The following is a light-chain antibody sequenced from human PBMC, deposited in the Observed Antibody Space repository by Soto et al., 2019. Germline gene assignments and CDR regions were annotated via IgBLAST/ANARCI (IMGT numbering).Light chain of an antibody. CDR2: AAS. Sequence: DIQMTQSPSALSASVGDRATITCRASLPISNYLYWYQQKPWKIPNLLIYAASTLQAGVPSRFSGSGSGTDFTLTISRLQPEDVAAYYFQKYNSAPHTFGGGTKVEIK. CDR1: LPISNY. V-gene: IGKV1-27*01. J-gene: IGKJ4*01. CDR3: QKYNSAPHT.